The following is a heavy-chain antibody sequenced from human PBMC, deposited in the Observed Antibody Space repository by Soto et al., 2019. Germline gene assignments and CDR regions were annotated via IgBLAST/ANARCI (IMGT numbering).Heavy chain of an antibody. CDR3: AKDHSGYCTNGVCYTRGYGMDV. CDR2: ISYDGSNK. Sequence: HWGSLGIACAASGVTFSSYGIHLCRQSPCKGLEWVGVISYDGSNKYYADSVKGRFTISRDNSKNTLYLQMNSLRAEDTAVYYCAKDHSGYCTNGVCYTRGYGMDVWGQGTTVTVSS. J-gene: IGHJ6*02. V-gene: IGHV3-30*18. CDR1: GVTFSSYG. D-gene: IGHD2-8*01.